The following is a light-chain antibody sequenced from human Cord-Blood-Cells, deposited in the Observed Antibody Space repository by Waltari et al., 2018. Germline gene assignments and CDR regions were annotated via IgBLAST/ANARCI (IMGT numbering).Light chain of an antibody. J-gene: IGLJ3*02. CDR3: CSYAGSSTWV. CDR1: SSDVGSYNL. Sequence: QSALTQPASVSGSPGQPITISCTGTSSDVGSYNLVFWYQQHPRNAPKLVIYEGSKRLSGFSKRFSGSKSGNRASLTICGLQAEDGADYYCCSYAGSSTWVFGGGTTLTVI. CDR2: EGS. V-gene: IGLV2-23*01.